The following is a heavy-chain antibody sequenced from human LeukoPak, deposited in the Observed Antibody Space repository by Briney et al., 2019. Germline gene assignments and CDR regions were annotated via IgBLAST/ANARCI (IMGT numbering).Heavy chain of an antibody. V-gene: IGHV1-8*01. CDR3: ARGDYYGSGSYYNAPPGMDV. CDR2: MNPDSGNT. D-gene: IGHD3-10*01. CDR1: GYTFTSYD. Sequence: VASVKVSCKASGYTFTSYDINWVRQATGQGLEWMGWMNPDSGNTGYAQKFQGRVTMTRNTSISTAYMELSSLRSEDTAVYYCARGDYYGSGSYYNAPPGMDVWGQGTTVTVSS. J-gene: IGHJ6*02.